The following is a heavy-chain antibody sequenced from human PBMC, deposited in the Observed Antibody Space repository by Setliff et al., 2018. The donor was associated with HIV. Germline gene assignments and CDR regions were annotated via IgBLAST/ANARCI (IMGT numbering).Heavy chain of an antibody. CDR1: GGSFSAYY. V-gene: IGHV4-34*01. D-gene: IGHD5-18*01. J-gene: IGHJ1*01. CDR3: ARGGYSYGFGRHRAYFQY. Sequence: SETLSLTCAVYGGSFSAYYWSWIRQTPGKGLEWIGEINHSGGTNYNPSLKSRVTTSVDTSKNQFSLKLSSVTAADTAVFYCARGGYSYGFGRHRAYFQYWGQGTQVTVSS. CDR2: INHSGGT.